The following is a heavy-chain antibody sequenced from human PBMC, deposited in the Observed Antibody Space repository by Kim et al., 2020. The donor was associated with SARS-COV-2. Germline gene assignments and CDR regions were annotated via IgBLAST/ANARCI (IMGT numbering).Heavy chain of an antibody. CDR2: IIAVFGIA. CDR1: GGTFSSYT. V-gene: IGHV1-69*04. Sequence: SVKVSCKASGGTFSSYTFTWVRQAPGQGLDWMGRIIAVFGIANYAQKFQDRVTITTDKSTNTSYLELSSLRFEDTAVYYCVTERTGYLDYWGQGTLVTVSS. CDR3: VTERTGYLDY. J-gene: IGHJ4*02. D-gene: IGHD1-1*01.